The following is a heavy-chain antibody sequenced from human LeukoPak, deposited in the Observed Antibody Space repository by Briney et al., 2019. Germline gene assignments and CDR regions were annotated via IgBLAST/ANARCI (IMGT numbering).Heavy chain of an antibody. CDR1: GFTFSSYE. Sequence: GGSPSLSCAASGFTFSSYEMNWVRQAPGKGLEWVSYISSSGSTIYYADSVKDRFTISRDNAKNSLYLQMNSLRAEDTAVYYCAREGIAAVFDYWGQGTLVTVSS. J-gene: IGHJ4*02. D-gene: IGHD6-13*01. V-gene: IGHV3-48*03. CDR3: AREGIAAVFDY. CDR2: ISSSGSTI.